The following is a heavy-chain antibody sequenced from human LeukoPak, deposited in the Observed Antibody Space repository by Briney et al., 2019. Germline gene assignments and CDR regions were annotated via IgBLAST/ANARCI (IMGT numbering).Heavy chain of an antibody. D-gene: IGHD5-18*01. J-gene: IGHJ4*02. CDR2: INPNSGGT. Sequence: GASVKVSCKASGYTFTGYYMHWVRQAPGQGLEWMGWINPNSGGTNYAQKFQGRVTMTRDTSTSTVYMELSSLRSEDTAVYYCARVRTPKRGYSYGPEGGITFDYWGQGTLVTVSS. CDR3: ARVRTPKRGYSYGPEGGITFDY. CDR1: GYTFTGYY. V-gene: IGHV1-2*02.